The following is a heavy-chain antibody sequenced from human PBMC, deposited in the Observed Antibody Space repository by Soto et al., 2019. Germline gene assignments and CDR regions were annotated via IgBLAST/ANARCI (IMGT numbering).Heavy chain of an antibody. Sequence: QVQLVQSGAEVKKPGSSVKVSCKASGGTFSSYAISWVRQAPGQGLEWMGGIIPIFGTANYAQKFQGRVTITADESTSTAYMELSSLRSEDTAVYYCARGRRDGYRYYFDYWGQGTLVTVSS. CDR1: GGTFSSYA. D-gene: IGHD5-12*01. V-gene: IGHV1-69*12. CDR3: ARGRRDGYRYYFDY. CDR2: IIPIFGTA. J-gene: IGHJ4*02.